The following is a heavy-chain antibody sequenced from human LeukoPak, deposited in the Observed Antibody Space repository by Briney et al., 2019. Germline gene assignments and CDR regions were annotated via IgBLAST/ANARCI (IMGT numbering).Heavy chain of an antibody. J-gene: IGHJ4*02. CDR3: ARDRATVTTVDY. CDR2: ISSSSSYI. V-gene: IGHV3-21*01. CDR1: GFTFSSYS. Sequence: GGSLRLSCAASGFTFSSYSMNWVRQAPGKGLEWVSSISSSSSYIYYADSVKGRFTIPRDNAKNSLYLQMNSLRAEDTAVYYCARDRATVTTVDYWGQGTLVTVSS. D-gene: IGHD4-17*01.